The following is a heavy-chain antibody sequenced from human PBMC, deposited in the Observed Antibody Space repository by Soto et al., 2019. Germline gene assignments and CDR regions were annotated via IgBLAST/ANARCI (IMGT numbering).Heavy chain of an antibody. Sequence: EVQLLESGGGLRQPGGSLRLSCAASGLTFSDFAMSWVRQAPRKGLEWVATISGSLTSAYYADSVKGRFTISKDISDNTLFLQMDSLRDEDTALYYCAKDSGLTGFGALIHAFDIWGQGTMVTVSS. J-gene: IGHJ3*02. CDR2: ISGSLTSA. CDR3: AKDSGLTGFGALIHAFDI. D-gene: IGHD3-3*01. CDR1: GLTFSDFA. V-gene: IGHV3-23*01.